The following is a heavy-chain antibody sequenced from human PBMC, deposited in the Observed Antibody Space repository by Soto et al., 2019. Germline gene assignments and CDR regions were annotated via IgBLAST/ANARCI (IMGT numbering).Heavy chain of an antibody. CDR3: AKHSARSGYSYVGYYGMDV. Sequence: QVQLVESGGGVVQPGRSLRLSCAASGFTFSSYGMHWVRQAPGKGLEWVAVISYDGSNKYYADSVKGRFTISRDNSKNTLYLQMNSLRAEDTAVYYCAKHSARSGYSYVGYYGMDVWGQGTTVTVSS. V-gene: IGHV3-30*18. CDR2: ISYDGSNK. J-gene: IGHJ6*02. CDR1: GFTFSSYG. D-gene: IGHD5-18*01.